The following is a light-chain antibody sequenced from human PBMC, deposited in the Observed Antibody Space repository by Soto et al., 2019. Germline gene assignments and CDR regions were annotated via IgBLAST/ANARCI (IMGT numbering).Light chain of an antibody. Sequence: EIVMTQSPATLSVSPGERATLSCRASQSVSSNLAWYQQKPGQAPRLLFYGASTRATGIPARFSGSGSGTEFTLTISSLQSEDFAVYHCQQYNNWPYTFGQGTKLEIK. V-gene: IGKV3-15*01. CDR2: GAS. CDR1: QSVSSN. J-gene: IGKJ2*01. CDR3: QQYNNWPYT.